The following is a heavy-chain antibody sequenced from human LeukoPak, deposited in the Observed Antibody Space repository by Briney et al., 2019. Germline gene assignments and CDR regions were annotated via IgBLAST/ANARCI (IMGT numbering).Heavy chain of an antibody. V-gene: IGHV3-48*03. Sequence: GGSLRLSCAASGFTFSSYEMSWVRQAPGKGVEWVSYISSSGSTIYYADSVKGRFTISRDNAKNSLYLQMNSLRAEDTAVYYCARDSSGWSDYWGQGTLVTVSS. CDR2: ISSSGSTI. D-gene: IGHD6-19*01. J-gene: IGHJ4*02. CDR3: ARDSSGWSDY. CDR1: GFTFSSYE.